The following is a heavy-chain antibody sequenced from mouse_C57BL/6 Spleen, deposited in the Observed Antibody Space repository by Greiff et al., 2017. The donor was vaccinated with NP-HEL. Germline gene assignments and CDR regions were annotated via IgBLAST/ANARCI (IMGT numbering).Heavy chain of an antibody. CDR3: ARVNLVYYYAMDY. V-gene: IGHV1-52*01. CDR1: GYTFTSYW. CDR2: IDPSDSET. J-gene: IGHJ4*01. D-gene: IGHD6-2*01. Sequence: VQLQQSGAELVRPGSSVKLSCKASGYTFTSYWMHWVKQRPIQGLEWIGNIDPSDSETHYNQKFKDKATLTVDKSSSTAYMQLSSLTSEDSAVYYGARVNLVYYYAMDYWGQGTSVTVSS.